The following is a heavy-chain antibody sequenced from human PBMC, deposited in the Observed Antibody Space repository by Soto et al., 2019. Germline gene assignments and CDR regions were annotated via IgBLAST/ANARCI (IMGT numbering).Heavy chain of an antibody. J-gene: IGHJ6*02. CDR2: IIPISGTT. Sequence: QVQLVQSGAEVRKPGSSVKVSCKASGGTFSTYAVIWVRQAPGQGLEWMGGIIPISGTTYYAQRFQGTVTLTADEPTSTTYMDLSSVKPDDTAVYYCARGYCSGGNCYSGMDVWGQGTTVTVSS. CDR1: GGTFSTYA. D-gene: IGHD2-15*01. V-gene: IGHV1-69*01. CDR3: ARGYCSGGNCYSGMDV.